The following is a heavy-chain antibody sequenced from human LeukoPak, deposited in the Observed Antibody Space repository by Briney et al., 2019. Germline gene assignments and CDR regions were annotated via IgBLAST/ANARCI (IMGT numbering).Heavy chain of an antibody. CDR3: AREPRCSSCSHEY. V-gene: IGHV3-21*01. CDR2: ITSHSSYI. Sequence: PGGSLRLSCAASGFTFSDYTMNWVRQAPGKGLEWVSSITSHSSYIYYADSVKGRFTISRDNAKNSVFLQMNSLRAEDTAVYYCAREPRCSSCSHEYWGQGILVTASS. CDR1: GFTFSDYT. J-gene: IGHJ4*02. D-gene: IGHD6-13*01.